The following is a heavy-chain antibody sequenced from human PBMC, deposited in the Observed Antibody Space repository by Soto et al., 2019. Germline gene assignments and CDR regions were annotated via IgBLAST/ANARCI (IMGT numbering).Heavy chain of an antibody. CDR2: SSSSGGYT. CDR1: GFSVGDNY. Sequence: QVQLVESGGGLVEPGGSLRLSCAASGFSVGDNYMTWIRQAPGKGLEWLSYSSSSGGYTNYADSVKGRFTISRDNAKNSVYMQIDSLRTDATAVDSCPRSSARSHVFTCDYGLDVWGQGTTVTVSS. CDR3: PRSSARSHVFTCDYGLDV. D-gene: IGHD3-16*01. V-gene: IGHV3-11*06. J-gene: IGHJ6*02.